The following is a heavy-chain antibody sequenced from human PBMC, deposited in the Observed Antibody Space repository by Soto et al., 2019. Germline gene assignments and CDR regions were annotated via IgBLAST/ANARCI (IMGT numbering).Heavy chain of an antibody. V-gene: IGHV3-23*01. CDR1: GFSFSSYA. CDR2: ISGSGGST. J-gene: IGHJ4*02. CDR3: AKVFVSSPTAVDY. Sequence: EVQLLESGGGLVQPGGSLRLSCAASGFSFSSYAMNWVRQAPGKGLQWVSAISGSGGSTYYADSVQGRFTSSRDNSKNTLYLQMNSLRAADTAVYYCAKVFVSSPTAVDYWGQGTLVTVDS. D-gene: IGHD6-6*01.